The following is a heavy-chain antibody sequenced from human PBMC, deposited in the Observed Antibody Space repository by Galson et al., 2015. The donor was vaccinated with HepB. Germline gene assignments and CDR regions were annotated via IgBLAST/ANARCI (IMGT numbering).Heavy chain of an antibody. Sequence: SLRLSCAASGFRLSSYSMNWVRQAPGKGLEWVSSIHSSGFYKYYAGSVKGRFTISRDNARNSLYLQMSSLRVEDTAVYYCARENGRQLPLDVWGQGTLVTVSS. D-gene: IGHD2-2*01. CDR3: ARENGRQLPLDV. V-gene: IGHV3-21*01. J-gene: IGHJ4*02. CDR1: GFRLSSYS. CDR2: IHSSGFYK.